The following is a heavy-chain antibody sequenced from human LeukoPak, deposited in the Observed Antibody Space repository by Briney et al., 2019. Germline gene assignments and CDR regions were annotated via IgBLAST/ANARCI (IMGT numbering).Heavy chain of an antibody. V-gene: IGHV3-13*01. D-gene: IGHD2-15*01. J-gene: IGHJ3*02. Sequence: GGSLRLSCAASGFTFSTYDMHWVRHATGKGLEWVSAIASAGDIYYSDSVRGRFTISRENAKNSLCLQVNSLRVGDTAVYYCTRGGRDGFDIWGQGTMVTVSS. CDR3: TRGGRDGFDI. CDR2: IASAGDI. CDR1: GFTFSTYD.